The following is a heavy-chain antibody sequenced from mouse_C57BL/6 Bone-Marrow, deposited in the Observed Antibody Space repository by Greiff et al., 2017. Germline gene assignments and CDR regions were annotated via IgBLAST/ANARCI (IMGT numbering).Heavy chain of an antibody. CDR1: GFTFSSYS. Sequence: EVKLQESGEGSVKPGGSLKLSCAASGFTFSSYSMSWVRQTPEKRLEWVAYISSGGDYIYYADTVKGRFTISRDNARNTLYLQMSSLKSEDTAMYYCTRAPGSSLDYWGQGTTLTVYS. CDR2: ISSGGDYI. CDR3: TRAPGSSLDY. V-gene: IGHV5-9-1*02. D-gene: IGHD1-1*01. J-gene: IGHJ2*01.